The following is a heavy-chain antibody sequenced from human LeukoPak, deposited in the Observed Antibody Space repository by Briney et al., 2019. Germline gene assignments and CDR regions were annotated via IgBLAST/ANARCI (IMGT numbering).Heavy chain of an antibody. CDR1: GGSISSGGYY. V-gene: IGHV4-31*03. CDR2: IYYSGST. D-gene: IGHD5-18*01. CDR3: ARGYGYSYLFDY. J-gene: IGHJ4*02. Sequence: PSETLSLTCTVSGGSISSGGYYWSWIRQHPGKGLGWIGYIYYSGSTYYNPSLKSRVTISVDTSKNQFSLKLSSVTAADTAVYYCARGYGYSYLFDYWGQGTLVTVSS.